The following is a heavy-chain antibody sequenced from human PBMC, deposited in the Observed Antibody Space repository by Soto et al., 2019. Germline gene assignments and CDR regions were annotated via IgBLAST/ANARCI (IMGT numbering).Heavy chain of an antibody. CDR3: ATQQQLALFDY. D-gene: IGHD6-13*01. Sequence: PGESLKISCKGSGYSFTNYWIGRVRQMPGKGLEWVGIIYPGDSDNRYSPSFQGQVTISANRSISTAYLQWSSLKASDTAMYYCATQQQLALFDYWGQGXLVTVYS. CDR2: IYPGDSDN. J-gene: IGHJ4*02. CDR1: GYSFTNYW. V-gene: IGHV5-51*01.